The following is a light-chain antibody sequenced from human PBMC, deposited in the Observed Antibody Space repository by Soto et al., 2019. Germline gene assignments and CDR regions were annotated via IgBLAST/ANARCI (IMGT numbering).Light chain of an antibody. Sequence: EIVLTQSPGTLSLSPGERATLSCRASQSVSSNYLAWYQQKPGQAPRLLIYGASSRATGIPDRFSGSGSGTDFSLPLSRLEPEDFAVYYCQQYYNSPRTFGQGTKVEIK. CDR2: GAS. J-gene: IGKJ1*01. CDR3: QQYYNSPRT. V-gene: IGKV3-20*01. CDR1: QSVSSNY.